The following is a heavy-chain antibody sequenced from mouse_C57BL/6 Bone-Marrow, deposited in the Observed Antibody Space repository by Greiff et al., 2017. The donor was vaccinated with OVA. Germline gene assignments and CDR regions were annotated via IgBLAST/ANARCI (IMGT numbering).Heavy chain of an antibody. CDR1: GYTFTDYN. D-gene: IGHD1-1*01. V-gene: IGHV1-22*01. CDR3: AEEGEYYGSSPYYCAMDY. CDR2: INPNNGGT. J-gene: IGHJ4*01. Sequence: VQLQQSGAELVKPGASVKLSCKASGYTFTDYNMHWVKQSHGQSLEWIGYINPNNGGTSYNQKFKGKATLTVNKSSSTAYMELRSLTSEDTAVYYCAEEGEYYGSSPYYCAMDYWGQGTSVTVSS.